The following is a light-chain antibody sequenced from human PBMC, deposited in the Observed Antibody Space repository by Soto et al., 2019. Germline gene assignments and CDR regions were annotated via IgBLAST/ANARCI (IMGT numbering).Light chain of an antibody. CDR1: QRITTY. V-gene: IGKV1-39*01. J-gene: IGKJ1*01. CDR2: AAT. Sequence: DIQMTQSPSSLSASVGDRVTITCRASQRITTYLNWYQQRPGKAPSLLIYAATYLRSGVPSRFSGSGSGTEFTLNIDGLQPDDFATYFCHQIHTTPWTFGQGTKVEIK. CDR3: HQIHTTPWT.